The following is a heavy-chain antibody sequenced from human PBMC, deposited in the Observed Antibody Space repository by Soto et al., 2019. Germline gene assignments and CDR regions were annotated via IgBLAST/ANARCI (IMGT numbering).Heavy chain of an antibody. V-gene: IGHV1-18*01. Sequence: ASVKVSCKASGYTFTSYGISWVRQAPGQGLEWMGWISAYNGNTNYAQKLQGRVTMTTDTSTSTAYMELRSLRSDDTAVYYCARVSLMHSSCWTQIDYWGQVTLVTVSS. CDR1: GYTFTSYG. J-gene: IGHJ4*02. CDR3: ARVSLMHSSCWTQIDY. D-gene: IGHD6-13*01. CDR2: ISAYNGNT.